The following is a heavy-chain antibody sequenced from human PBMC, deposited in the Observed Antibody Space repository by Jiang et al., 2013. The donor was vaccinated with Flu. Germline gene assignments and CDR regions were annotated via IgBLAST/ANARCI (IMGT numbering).Heavy chain of an antibody. J-gene: IGHJ4*02. CDR1: GGSISSSSYY. CDR2: IYYTGNT. Sequence: GPGLVKPSETLSLTCTVSGGSISSSSYYRVWIRQPPGKGLEWIGSIYYTGNTYYNPSLESRVSISVDTSKTQFSLKLNSVTAADTAVYYCARLVGNSGYDLDYWGQGTLVTVSS. CDR3: ARLVGNSGYDLDY. D-gene: IGHD5-12*01. V-gene: IGHV4-39*07.